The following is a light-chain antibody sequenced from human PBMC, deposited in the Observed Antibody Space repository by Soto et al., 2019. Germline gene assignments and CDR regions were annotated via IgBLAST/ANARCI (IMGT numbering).Light chain of an antibody. CDR3: SSYAGNNNYV. J-gene: IGLJ1*01. CDR2: DVS. CDR1: SRDVGAYKF. Sequence: QSVLTQPPSASGSPGQSVTISCTGTSRDVGAYKFVSWYQQHPGKAPKLLIYDVSKRPTGVPDRFSGSKSGNTASLTVSGLQADDEADYYCSSYAGNNNYVFGSATKLTVL. V-gene: IGLV2-8*01.